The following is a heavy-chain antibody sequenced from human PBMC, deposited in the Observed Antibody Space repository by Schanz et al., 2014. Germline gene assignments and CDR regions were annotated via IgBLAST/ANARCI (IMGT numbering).Heavy chain of an antibody. CDR1: GFTFSNHG. D-gene: IGHD6-19*01. V-gene: IGHV3-33*01. CDR2: IWYDGSNE. Sequence: QVQLVESGGGVVQPGRSLRLSCAASGFTFSNHGMHWVRQSPGKGLEWVALIWYDGSNEYYADSVKGRFTISRDNPKKTLYLQMNSLRAEDTAVYYCARDHQWLARYYMDVWGKGTTVTVPS. J-gene: IGHJ6*03. CDR3: ARDHQWLARYYMDV.